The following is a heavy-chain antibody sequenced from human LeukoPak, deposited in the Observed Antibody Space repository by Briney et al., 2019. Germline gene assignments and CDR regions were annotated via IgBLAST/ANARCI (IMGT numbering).Heavy chain of an antibody. J-gene: IGHJ4*02. V-gene: IGHV4-39*01. CDR2: IYYSGST. D-gene: IGHD3-10*01. Sequence: SETLSLTCTVSGGSISSSSYYWGWIRQPPGKGLEWIGYIYYSGSTNYNPSLKSRVTISVDTSKNQFSLKLSSVTAADTAVYYCARASITMVRGVIINHNYYFDYWGQGTLVTVSS. CDR1: GGSISSSSYY. CDR3: ARASITMVRGVIINHNYYFDY.